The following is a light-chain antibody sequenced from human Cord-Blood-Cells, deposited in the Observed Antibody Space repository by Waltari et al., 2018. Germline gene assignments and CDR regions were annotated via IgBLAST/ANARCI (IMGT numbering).Light chain of an antibody. CDR1: SSDVGGYNS. CDR2: EVS. Sequence: QSALTQPRPVSGSPGQSIPISCTGTSSDVGGYNSASWYQQHPGKAPKPMIYEVSKRPSGFSNRFSGSKSGNTASLTISGLQAEDEADYYCSSYTSSSTWVFGGGTKLTVL. CDR3: SSYTSSSTWV. V-gene: IGLV2-14*01. J-gene: IGLJ3*02.